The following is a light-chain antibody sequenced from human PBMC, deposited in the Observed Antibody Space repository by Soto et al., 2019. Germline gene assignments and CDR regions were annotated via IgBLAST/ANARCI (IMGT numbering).Light chain of an antibody. CDR2: GAS. V-gene: IGKV3D-15*01. CDR1: QSVSIL. J-gene: IGKJ1*01. Sequence: ERKVSQSPATLSVSPGERAPLSCRASQSVSILLAWYQQKPGQAPRLLIYGASTRATGIPARFSGSGSGTEFTLTISSLQPDDFATYYCQQYNSYPTFGQGTKVDIK. CDR3: QQYNSYPT.